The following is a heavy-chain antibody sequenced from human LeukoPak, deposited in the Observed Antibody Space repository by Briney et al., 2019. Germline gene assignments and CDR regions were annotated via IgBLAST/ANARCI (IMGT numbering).Heavy chain of an antibody. CDR1: GYTFTGYY. CDR2: INPNSGGT. CDR3: AKEGYYDSSGPDY. V-gene: IGHV1-2*06. Sequence: ASVKVSCKASGYTFTGYYMHWVRQAPGQGLEWMGRINPNSGGTNYAQKFQGRVTMTRDTSISTAYMELSSLRAEDTAVYYCAKEGYYDSSGPDYWGQGTLVTVSS. D-gene: IGHD3-22*01. J-gene: IGHJ4*02.